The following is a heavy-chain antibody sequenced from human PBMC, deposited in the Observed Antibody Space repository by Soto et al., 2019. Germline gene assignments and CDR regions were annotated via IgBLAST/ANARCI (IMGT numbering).Heavy chain of an antibody. Sequence: RSQTLSLPCAISGDSVSSKSAACNVIRQSPSRGLEWLGRTYYRSKWSTDYAVSVKSRITINPDTSKNQFSLQLNSVTPEDTAVYYCTRALSGSYDSWGQGTLVTVSS. CDR2: TYYRSKWST. V-gene: IGHV6-1*01. CDR3: TRALSGSYDS. J-gene: IGHJ5*01. CDR1: GDSVSSKSAA. D-gene: IGHD1-26*01.